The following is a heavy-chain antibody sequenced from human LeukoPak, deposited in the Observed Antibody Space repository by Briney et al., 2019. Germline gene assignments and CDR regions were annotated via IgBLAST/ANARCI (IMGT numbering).Heavy chain of an antibody. Sequence: GGSLRLSCAASGFTFSSYSMNWVRQAPGKGLEWVSYISSSSSTIYYADSVKGRFTISRDNAKNSLYLQMNSLRAEDTAVYYCARVTFEYDILTGYYWRGVGWFDPWGQGTLVTVSS. D-gene: IGHD3-9*01. CDR3: ARVTFEYDILTGYYWRGVGWFDP. J-gene: IGHJ5*02. V-gene: IGHV3-48*04. CDR1: GFTFSSYS. CDR2: ISSSSSTI.